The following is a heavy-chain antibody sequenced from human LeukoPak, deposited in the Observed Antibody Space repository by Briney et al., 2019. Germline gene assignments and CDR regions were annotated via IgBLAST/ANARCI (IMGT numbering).Heavy chain of an antibody. CDR3: ARNMVGMDV. J-gene: IGHJ6*02. D-gene: IGHD4/OR15-4a*01. Sequence: GGSLRLSCTASGFIFSSYWMHWVRQGPGKGLVWVSRVNSDGSNTNYADSVKGRFTISRDNAKNTLYLQMNSLRAEDTAVYYCARNMVGMDVWGQGTTVTVSS. CDR1: GFIFSSYW. V-gene: IGHV3-74*01. CDR2: VNSDGSNT.